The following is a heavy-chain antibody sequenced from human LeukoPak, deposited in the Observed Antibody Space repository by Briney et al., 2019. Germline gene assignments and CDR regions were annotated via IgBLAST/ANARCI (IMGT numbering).Heavy chain of an antibody. D-gene: IGHD3-9*01. CDR2: IIPIFGTA. V-gene: IGHV1-69*13. CDR3: ARTYYDILTGSEPVYYYYGMDV. CDR1: GGTFSSYA. J-gene: IGHJ6*02. Sequence: ASVKVSCKASGGTFSSYAISWVRQAPGQGLEWMGGIIPIFGTANYAQKFQGRVTITADESTSTAYMELSSLRSEDTAVYYCARTYYDILTGSEPVYYYYGMDVWGQGTTVTVSS.